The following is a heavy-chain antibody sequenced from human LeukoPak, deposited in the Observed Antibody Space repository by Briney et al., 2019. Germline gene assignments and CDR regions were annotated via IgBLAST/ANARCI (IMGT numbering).Heavy chain of an antibody. CDR3: ARGLHLRYYDRSGYFDY. CDR2: INPSGGYT. D-gene: IGHD3-22*01. CDR1: GYTFSGSY. Sequence: ASVKVSCKASGYTFSGSYMHWVRQAPGQGLEWMGLINPSGGYTNYAQKSQGRVTMTRDTSTSTVYMELSSLRSEDTAVYYCARGLHLRYYDRSGYFDYWGQGTLVTVSS. J-gene: IGHJ4*02. V-gene: IGHV1-46*01.